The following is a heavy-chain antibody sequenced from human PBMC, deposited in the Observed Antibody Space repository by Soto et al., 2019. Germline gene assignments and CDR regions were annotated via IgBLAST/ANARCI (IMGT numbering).Heavy chain of an antibody. CDR2: IFSGGLT. V-gene: IGHV3-53*01. CDR3: ARGGDYCRGGRCYPHEFDP. Sequence: EVQLVVSGGDLVQPGKSLRLSCVASGFAVSTDYMSWVRQAPGKGLEWVSVIFSGGLTYYADSVKGRFTISRDQSKNTLFLQMTSLTVADTAVYYCARGGDYCRGGRCYPHEFDPWGQGTLVTVSS. CDR1: GFAVSTDY. J-gene: IGHJ5*02. D-gene: IGHD2-15*01.